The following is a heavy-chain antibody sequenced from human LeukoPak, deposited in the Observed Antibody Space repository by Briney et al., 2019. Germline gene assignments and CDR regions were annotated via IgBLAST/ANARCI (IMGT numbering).Heavy chain of an antibody. D-gene: IGHD6-13*01. V-gene: IGHV3-30*18. J-gene: IGHJ4*02. CDR2: ISYDGSNK. CDR1: GFTFSSYG. CDR3: AKLPGIAAAGPFDY. Sequence: GRSLRLSCAASGFTFSSYGMHWVLQAPGKGLEWVAVISYDGSNKYYADSVKGRFTISRDNSKNALYLQMNSLRAEDTAVYYCAKLPGIAAAGPFDYWGQGTLVTVSS.